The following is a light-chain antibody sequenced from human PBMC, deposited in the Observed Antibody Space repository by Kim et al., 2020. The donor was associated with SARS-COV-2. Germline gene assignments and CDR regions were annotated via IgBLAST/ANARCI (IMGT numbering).Light chain of an antibody. CDR3: AAWDDSLNGWV. Sequence: QSVLTQPPSASGTPGQKVTIPCSGSNSNIGTNTVNWYQQLPGATPKFLMYSNNQRSSGVPDRFSGSKSGTSASLAINGLQSEDEADYYCAAWDDSLNGWVFGGGTQLTVL. V-gene: IGLV1-44*01. CDR2: SNN. CDR1: NSNIGTNT. J-gene: IGLJ2*01.